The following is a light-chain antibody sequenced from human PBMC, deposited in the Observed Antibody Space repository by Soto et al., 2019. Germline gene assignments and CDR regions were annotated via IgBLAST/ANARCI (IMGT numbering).Light chain of an antibody. CDR3: GTWDDSLFSFV. Sequence: QSVLTQPPSVSAAPGQKVIISCSGSSSNIGSNYVSWYQQLPGTAPKLLIYDKNERPSGIPDRFSASKSGTSATLGITGLQTGDEAVYYCGTWDDSLFSFVFGPGTKVTVL. V-gene: IGLV1-51*01. CDR2: DKN. CDR1: SSNIGSNY. J-gene: IGLJ1*01.